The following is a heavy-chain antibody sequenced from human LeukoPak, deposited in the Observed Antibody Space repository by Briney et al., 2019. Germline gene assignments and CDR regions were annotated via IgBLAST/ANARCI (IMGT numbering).Heavy chain of an antibody. J-gene: IGHJ3*02. CDR2: ISSSSSYI. D-gene: IGHD3-22*01. CDR3: ARDPHNYYDSSGRPWTDAFDI. CDR1: GFTFSSYS. V-gene: IGHV3-21*01. Sequence: GGSLRLSCAASGFTFSSYSMNWVRQAPGKGLEWVSSISSSSSYIYHADSVKGRFTISRDNAKNSLYLQMNSLRAEDTAVYYCARDPHNYYDSSGRPWTDAFDIWGQGTMVTVSS.